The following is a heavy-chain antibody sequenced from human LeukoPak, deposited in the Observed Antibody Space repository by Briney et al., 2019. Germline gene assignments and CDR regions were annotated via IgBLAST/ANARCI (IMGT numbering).Heavy chain of an antibody. CDR3: ARERASIAVGGPMIDY. Sequence: SETLSLTCAVYGGSFSGYYWSWIRQPPGKGLEWIGEINHSGSTNYNPSLKSRVTISVDTSKNQFSLKLSSVTAADKAVYYCARERASIAVGGPMIDYWGQGTLVTVSS. D-gene: IGHD6-19*01. CDR2: INHSGST. CDR1: GGSFSGYY. J-gene: IGHJ4*02. V-gene: IGHV4-34*01.